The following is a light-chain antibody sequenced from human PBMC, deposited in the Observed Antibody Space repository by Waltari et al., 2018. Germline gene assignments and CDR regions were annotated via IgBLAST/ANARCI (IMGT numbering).Light chain of an antibody. CDR3: QVWDDVTDSGV. CDR1: NIGSKS. CDR2: YDS. Sequence: YVLTQPPSVSVDPGKTARLTCGGDNIGSKSVSWYQQKPGQAPVLVMFYDSGRPSEIPERFSGSNTGNTATLTISWVEAGDEADYHCQVWDDVTDSGVFGGGTKLTVL. V-gene: IGLV3-21*04. J-gene: IGLJ3*02.